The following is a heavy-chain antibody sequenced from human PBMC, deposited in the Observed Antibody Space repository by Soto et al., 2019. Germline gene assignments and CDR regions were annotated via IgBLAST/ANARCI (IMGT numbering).Heavy chain of an antibody. D-gene: IGHD2-2*01. V-gene: IGHV3-74*01. CDR3: APDLVFSTANHSSGY. CDR2: INSDGSST. J-gene: IGHJ4*02. CDR1: GFSFSSYW. Sequence: EGSLRLTCAASGFSFSSYWMHWVRQAQGKGMVWVSRINSDGSSTGYADSVKGRLTISRDNAKNTLYLQRNSLRAEETAVYYRAPDLVFSTANHSSGYWGPGTLVTVSS.